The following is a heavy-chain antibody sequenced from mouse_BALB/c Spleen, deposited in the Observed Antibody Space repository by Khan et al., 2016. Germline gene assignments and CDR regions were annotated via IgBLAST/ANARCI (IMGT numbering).Heavy chain of an antibody. CDR2: IWAGGST. V-gene: IGHV2-9*02. CDR1: GFSLTSSG. Sequence: VQLVESGPGLVAPSQSLSITCTVSGFSLTSSGVHWVRQPPGKGLDWLGVIWAGGSTDYNSALMSRLSIHKENSPKQVFLKMNSLQTDDTALYYCARDDQDYDAWFASWGQGTLVTVSA. CDR3: ARDDQDYDAWFAS. J-gene: IGHJ3*01. D-gene: IGHD2-4*01.